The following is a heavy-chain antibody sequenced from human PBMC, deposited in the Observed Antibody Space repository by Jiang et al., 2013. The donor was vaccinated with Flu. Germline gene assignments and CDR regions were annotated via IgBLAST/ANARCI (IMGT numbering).Heavy chain of an antibody. CDR2: IFRSGNT. Sequence: LLKPSETLSLTCTVSGGSISSSTYYWGWIRQPPGKGLEWIGSIFRSGNTYYNASLKSRVTISVDTSKNQFSLKLSSVTAADTAVYYCARPLDTPMNPGVDYWGQGTLVTVSS. CDR3: ARPLDTPMNPGVDY. D-gene: IGHD5-18*01. J-gene: IGHJ4*02. V-gene: IGHV4-39*07. CDR1: GGSISSSTYY.